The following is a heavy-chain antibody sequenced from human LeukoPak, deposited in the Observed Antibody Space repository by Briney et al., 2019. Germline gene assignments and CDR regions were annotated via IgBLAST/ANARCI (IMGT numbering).Heavy chain of an antibody. J-gene: IGHJ4*02. CDR3: ARLETDYGDLGAFDY. CDR1: GSSMNGFQ. V-gene: IGHV4-4*07. CDR2: ISTSGNI. Sequence: SETLSLTCTVSGSSMNGFQWSWIRQPAGKGLEWIGRISTSGNINYTPSLKSRVTMSVDTSKNQFSLKLTSVTAADTAVYYCARLETDYGDLGAFDYWGQGTLVTVSS. D-gene: IGHD4-17*01.